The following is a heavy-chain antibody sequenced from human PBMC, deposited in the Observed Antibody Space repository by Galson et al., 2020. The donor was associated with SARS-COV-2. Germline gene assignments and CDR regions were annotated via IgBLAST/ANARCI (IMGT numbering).Heavy chain of an antibody. CDR2: INAGNDNP. Sequence: ASVKVSCKTSGYSFTDYTIHWVRQAPGQRLEWMGWINAGNDNPRYSQKSQGRVTITTDASARTVYMHLSSLRSEDTAVDYCARAYHGGTAEALDSWGQGTLVTVSS. V-gene: IGHV1-3*01. D-gene: IGHD2-15*01. CDR1: GYSFTDYT. J-gene: IGHJ4*02. CDR3: ARAYHGGTAEALDS.